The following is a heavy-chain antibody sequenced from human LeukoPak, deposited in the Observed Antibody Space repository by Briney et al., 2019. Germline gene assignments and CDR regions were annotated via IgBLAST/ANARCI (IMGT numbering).Heavy chain of an antibody. CDR2: ISSSSSYI. Sequence: GGSLRLSCAASGLTFSSYSMNWVRQAPGKGLEWVSSISSSSSYIYYADSVKGRFTISRDNAKNSLYLQMNSLRAEDTAVYYCARAMVRGVNWFDPWGQGTLVTVSS. D-gene: IGHD3-10*01. V-gene: IGHV3-21*01. J-gene: IGHJ5*02. CDR3: ARAMVRGVNWFDP. CDR1: GLTFSSYS.